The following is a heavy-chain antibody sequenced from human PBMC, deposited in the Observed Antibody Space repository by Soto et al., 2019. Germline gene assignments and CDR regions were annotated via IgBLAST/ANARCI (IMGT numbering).Heavy chain of an antibody. Sequence: EVPLVESGGGLVQPGGSLRLSCAASGFTFSTYEMNWVRQAPGKGLEWVSYISSSGSTIYYADSVKDRFTISRDNAKNSLYLQMNSLSAEDTAVYYCSRDYGDYDYYGMDVWGQGTTVTVS. CDR1: GFTFSTYE. D-gene: IGHD4-17*01. CDR3: SRDYGDYDYYGMDV. CDR2: ISSSGSTI. V-gene: IGHV3-48*03. J-gene: IGHJ6*02.